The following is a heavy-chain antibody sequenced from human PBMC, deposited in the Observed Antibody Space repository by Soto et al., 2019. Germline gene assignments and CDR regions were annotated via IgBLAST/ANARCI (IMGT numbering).Heavy chain of an antibody. CDR3: SKERSGGNLDH. CDR1: GFTFNNYG. Sequence: PGGSLRLSCAASGFTFNNYGMHWVRQAPGKGLEWVAFSSYDGSDNYYADSVKGRFTISRDKARSTLLLQVNGLRAEDTAVYYWSKERSGGNLDHWGQGTLVTVSS. J-gene: IGHJ4*02. V-gene: IGHV3-30*18. D-gene: IGHD1-1*01. CDR2: SSYDGSDN.